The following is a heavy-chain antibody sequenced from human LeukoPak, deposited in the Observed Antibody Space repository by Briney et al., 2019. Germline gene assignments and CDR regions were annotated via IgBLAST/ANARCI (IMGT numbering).Heavy chain of an antibody. J-gene: IGHJ4*02. D-gene: IGHD3-22*01. Sequence: SETLSLTCTASGGSISSGSYYWSWIRQPAGQGLEWIGRIYTSESTNYNPSLKSRTTISVDTSKNQISLKLSSVTAADTAVYYCSRGDYDSRTPRGYWGQGTLVTVSS. CDR1: GGSISSGSYY. CDR2: IYTSEST. V-gene: IGHV4-61*02. CDR3: SRGDYDSRTPRGY.